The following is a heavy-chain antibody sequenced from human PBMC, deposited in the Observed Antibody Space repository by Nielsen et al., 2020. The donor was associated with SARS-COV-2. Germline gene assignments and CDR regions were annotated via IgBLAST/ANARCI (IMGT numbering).Heavy chain of an antibody. Sequence: GESLKISCAASGFTFSSYSMNWVRQAPGKGLEWVSSISSSSSYIYYADSVKGRFTISRDNAKNSLHLQMNSLRDEDTAVYYCARGGSSGWYWGQGTLVTVSS. J-gene: IGHJ4*02. CDR1: GFTFSSYS. CDR3: ARGGSSGWY. D-gene: IGHD6-19*01. V-gene: IGHV3-21*01. CDR2: ISSSSSYI.